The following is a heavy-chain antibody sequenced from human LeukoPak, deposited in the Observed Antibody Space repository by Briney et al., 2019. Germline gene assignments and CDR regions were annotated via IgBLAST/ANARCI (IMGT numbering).Heavy chain of an antibody. V-gene: IGHV1-2*02. D-gene: IGHD4-17*01. Sequence: ASVKVSCEASGYTFTGYYIHWVRQAPGQGLEWMGWINSDTGGTIYAQNFQGRVTMTRDTSTTTAYMELSSLKSDDTAFYYCARDTITVTTPYFDYWGQGTPVTVPS. CDR1: GYTFTGYY. CDR3: ARDTITVTTPYFDY. CDR2: INSDTGGT. J-gene: IGHJ4*02.